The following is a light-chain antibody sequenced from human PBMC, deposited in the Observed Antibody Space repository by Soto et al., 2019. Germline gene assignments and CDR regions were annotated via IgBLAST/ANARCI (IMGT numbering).Light chain of an antibody. J-gene: IGKJ5*01. V-gene: IGKV1D-12*01. CDR1: QGITNR. CDR3: HQANSFPIT. CDR2: EAS. Sequence: DIQMTQSPSSVSASVGDRVTITCRANQGITNRLAWYQQKPGKAPKLLIYEASSLQSGVPSRISGSGSGTDFTLTISSLQPEDFATYYCHQANSFPITFGQGTRLEIK.